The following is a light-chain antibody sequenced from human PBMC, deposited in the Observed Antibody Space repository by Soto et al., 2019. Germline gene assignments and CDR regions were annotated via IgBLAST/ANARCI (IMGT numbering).Light chain of an antibody. CDR1: QGISSW. CDR2: AAS. J-gene: IGKJ4*01. CDR3: QQAKSFPLT. V-gene: IGKV1-12*01. Sequence: DIQMPQSPSSVSASVGDRVTITCLATQGISSWVAWYQQKPGKAPKLQIYAASSLQSGVPSRCSGSGSGPDGTRTISSRQPEEVATYERQQAKSFPLTVGGGTKGEIK.